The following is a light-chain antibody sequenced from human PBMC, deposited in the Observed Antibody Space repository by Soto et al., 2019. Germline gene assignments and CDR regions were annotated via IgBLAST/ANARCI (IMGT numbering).Light chain of an antibody. V-gene: IGLV6-57*02. CDR2: EDN. CDR1: SGRIASNY. Sequence: NFMLTQPHSVSESPGKTVIISCTGSSGRIASNYVLWFQQRPGSAPTTVIYEDNHRPSGVPDRFSGSIDSSSNSASLTISGLKTEDEADYYCQSYHSTNRRVFGSGTQLTVL. J-gene: IGLJ6*01. CDR3: QSYHSTNRRV.